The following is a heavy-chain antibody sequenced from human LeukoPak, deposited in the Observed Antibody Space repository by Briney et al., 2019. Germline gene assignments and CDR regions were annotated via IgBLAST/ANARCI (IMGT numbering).Heavy chain of an antibody. V-gene: IGHV3-23*01. J-gene: IGHJ4*02. CDR3: AKDQLVAVAGTTDY. CDR1: GFTFSSHA. CDR2: ITGRGGDT. D-gene: IGHD6-19*01. Sequence: GGSLRLSCAASGFTFSSHAMSWVRQAPGKGLEWVSGITGRGGDTYYADSVKGRFTISRDNSKNTLYLQMNSLRAEDTAVYYCAKDQLVAVAGTTDYWGQGTLVTVSS.